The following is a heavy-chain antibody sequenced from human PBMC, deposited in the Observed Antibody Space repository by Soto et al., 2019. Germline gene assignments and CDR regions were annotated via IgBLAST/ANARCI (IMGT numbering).Heavy chain of an antibody. Sequence: GESLKISFAASGFTFSSYAMSWVRQAPGKGLEWVSAISGSGGSTYYADSVKGRFTISRDNSKNTLYLQMNSLRAEGTAVYYCAKSTTALGTYTGVWGQGTLVTVSS. V-gene: IGHV3-23*01. D-gene: IGHD6-13*01. J-gene: IGHJ4*02. CDR3: AKSTTALGTYTGV. CDR2: ISGSGGST. CDR1: GFTFSSYA.